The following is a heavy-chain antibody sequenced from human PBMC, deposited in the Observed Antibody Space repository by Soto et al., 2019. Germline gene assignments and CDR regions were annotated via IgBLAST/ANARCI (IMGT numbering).Heavy chain of an antibody. CDR1: GASISGFY. CDR3: VRDGTKTLRDWFDP. CDR2: IYATGTT. V-gene: IGHV4-4*07. J-gene: IGHJ5*02. Sequence: SETLSLTCTVSGASISGFYWTWIRKSAGKGLEWIGRIYATGTTDYNPSLKSRVMMSVDTSKKQFSLKLRSVTAADTAVYYCVRDGTKTLRDWFDPWGQGISVTVSS. D-gene: IGHD1-1*01.